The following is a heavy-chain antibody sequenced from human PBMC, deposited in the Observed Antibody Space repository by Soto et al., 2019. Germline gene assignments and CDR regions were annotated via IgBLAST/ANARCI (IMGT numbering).Heavy chain of an antibody. CDR2: FDPEDGET. CDR1: GYTLTELS. J-gene: IGHJ6*03. Sequence: ASVKVSCKVSGYTLTELSMHWVRQAPGKGLEWMGGFDPEDGETIYAQKFQGRVTMTEDTSTDTAYMELSSLRSGDTAVYYCATGAATTYYSFYMDVWGKGTTVTVSS. V-gene: IGHV1-24*01. CDR3: ATGAATTYYSFYMDV. D-gene: IGHD2-15*01.